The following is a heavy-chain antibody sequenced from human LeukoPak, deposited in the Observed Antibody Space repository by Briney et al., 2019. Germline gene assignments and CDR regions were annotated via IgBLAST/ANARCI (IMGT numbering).Heavy chain of an antibody. CDR2: IIPIFGTA. CDR3: ARDVGYYDYVWGSYRCTPPDY. Sequence: ASVKVSCKASGGTFSSYAISWVRQAPGQGLEWMRGIIPIFGTANYAQKFQGRVTITADKSTSTAYMELSSLRSEDTAVYYCARDVGYYDYVWGSYRCTPPDYWGQGTLVTVSS. J-gene: IGHJ4*02. V-gene: IGHV1-69*06. CDR1: GGTFSSYA. D-gene: IGHD3-16*02.